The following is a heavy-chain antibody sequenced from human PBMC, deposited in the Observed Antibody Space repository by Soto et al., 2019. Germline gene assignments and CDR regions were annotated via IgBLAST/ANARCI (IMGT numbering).Heavy chain of an antibody. D-gene: IGHD2-15*01. V-gene: IGHV4-39*02. Sequence: ASETLSLPWTVAGGSISRSSYYWGWIRQPPGKGLEWIGNIYYSGSTYYNPSLKSRVTISVDTSKNQFSLKLTSVTAADTAVYYCARDDPKLLLDYWGQGTLVTVSS. CDR3: ARDDPKLLLDY. CDR2: IYYSGST. J-gene: IGHJ4*02. CDR1: GGSISRSSYY.